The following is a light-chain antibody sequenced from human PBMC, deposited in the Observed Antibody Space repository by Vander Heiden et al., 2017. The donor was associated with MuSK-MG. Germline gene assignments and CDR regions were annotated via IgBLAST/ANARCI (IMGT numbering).Light chain of an antibody. CDR2: ATS. CDR3: QQSYSTPET. J-gene: IGKJ2*01. CDR1: QSVSSY. Sequence: DIQMPQSPSSLAASVGDRVTITCRASQSVSSYLNWYQQKPGKAPKLLIDATSNLQSGVPSRFSGSGSGTEFTLTISSLQPEDFATYYCQQSYSTPETFGQGTKLEIK. V-gene: IGKV1-39*01.